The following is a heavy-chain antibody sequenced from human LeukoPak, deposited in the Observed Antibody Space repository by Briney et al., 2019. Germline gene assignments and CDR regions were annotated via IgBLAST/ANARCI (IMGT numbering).Heavy chain of an antibody. CDR3: ARDGIGDSYPYYYMDV. J-gene: IGHJ6*03. V-gene: IGHV3-21*01. D-gene: IGHD2-21*02. CDR2: ISSSSSYI. Sequence: GGSLRLSCAASGFTFSSYSMNWVRQAPGKGLEWVSSISSSSSYIYYADSVKGRFTISRDNAKNSLYLQMNSLRAEDTAVYYCARDGIGDSYPYYYMDVWGKGTTVTVSS. CDR1: GFTFSSYS.